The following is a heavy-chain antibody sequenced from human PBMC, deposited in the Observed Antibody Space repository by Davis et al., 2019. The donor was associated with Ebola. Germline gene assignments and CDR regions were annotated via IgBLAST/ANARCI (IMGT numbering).Heavy chain of an antibody. CDR1: GYSISSGYY. CDR2: IYHSGST. V-gene: IGHV4-38-2*02. D-gene: IGHD2-15*01. CDR3: AREAVVVVAATAYYYYGMDV. J-gene: IGHJ6*04. Sequence: SETLSLTCTVSGYSISSGYYWGWIRQPPGKGLEWIGSIYHSGSTYYNPSLKSRVTISVDTSKNQFSLKLSSVTAADTAVYYCAREAVVVVAATAYYYYGMDVWGKGTTVTVSS.